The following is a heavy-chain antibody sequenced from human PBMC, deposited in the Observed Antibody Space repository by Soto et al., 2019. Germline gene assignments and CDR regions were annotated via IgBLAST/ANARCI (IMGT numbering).Heavy chain of an antibody. V-gene: IGHV1-69*13. J-gene: IGHJ4*02. Sequence: SVKVSCKASGGTFSSYAISWVRQAPGQGLEWMVGIIPIFGTANYAQKFQGRVTITADESTSTAYMELSSLRSEDTAVYYCARLGNAEDILTAYFNYWGQGILVTVS. CDR1: GGTFSSYA. D-gene: IGHD3-9*01. CDR3: ARLGNAEDILTAYFNY. CDR2: IIPIFGTA.